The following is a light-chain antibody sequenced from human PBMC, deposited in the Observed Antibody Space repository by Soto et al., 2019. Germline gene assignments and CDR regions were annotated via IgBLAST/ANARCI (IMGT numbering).Light chain of an antibody. V-gene: IGKV1-5*03. CDR1: QSISSQ. J-gene: IGKJ2*01. CDR3: QQDNS. CDR2: KAS. Sequence: DIQMTQSPSTLSASVGDRVTITCRASQSISSQLAWFRQKPGKAPKVLIYKASSLESGVPSRFSGSGSGTEFTLTISSLQPDDFATYYCQQDNSFGQGTKLEIK.